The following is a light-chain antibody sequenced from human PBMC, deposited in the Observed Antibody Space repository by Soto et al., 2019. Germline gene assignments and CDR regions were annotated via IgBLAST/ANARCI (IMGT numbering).Light chain of an antibody. Sequence: EIVLTQSPDTLSLSPGERVTLSCRASQTVIRNYLAWNQQKPGQTPRLLVYGASSRATGIPDRFSGSGSGTDFTLTISRLEPEDFAVYYCQQHGTSPITFGQGTRLEIK. CDR1: QTVIRNY. J-gene: IGKJ5*01. V-gene: IGKV3-20*01. CDR2: GAS. CDR3: QQHGTSPIT.